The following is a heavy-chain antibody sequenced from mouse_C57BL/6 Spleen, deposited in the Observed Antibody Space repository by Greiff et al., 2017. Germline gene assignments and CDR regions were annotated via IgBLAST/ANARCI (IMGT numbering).Heavy chain of an antibody. V-gene: IGHV1-55*01. CDR3: ARWTRDYDYFDY. CDR1: GYTFTSYW. CDR2: IYPGSGST. J-gene: IGHJ2*01. D-gene: IGHD1-1*01. Sequence: QVQLKQPGAELVQPGASVKMSCKASGYTFTSYWITWVKQSPGQGLEWIGDIYPGSGSTNYNEKFKGKATLTVDTSSSTAYMQLSSLTSEDSAVYYCARWTRDYDYFDYWGQGTTLTVSS.